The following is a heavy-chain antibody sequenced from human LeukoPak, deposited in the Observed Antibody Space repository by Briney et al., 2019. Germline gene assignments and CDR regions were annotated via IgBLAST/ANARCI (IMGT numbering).Heavy chain of an antibody. CDR2: ISAYNGNT. J-gene: IGHJ4*02. Sequence: GASVKVSCKASGYTFTSYGISWVRQAPGQGLEWMGWISAYNGNTSYAQELQGRVTMTTDTSTSTAYMELRSLRSDDTAVYYCARDWDEAPLDYWGQGTLVTVSS. V-gene: IGHV1-18*01. CDR3: ARDWDEAPLDY. CDR1: GYTFTSYG. D-gene: IGHD1-26*01.